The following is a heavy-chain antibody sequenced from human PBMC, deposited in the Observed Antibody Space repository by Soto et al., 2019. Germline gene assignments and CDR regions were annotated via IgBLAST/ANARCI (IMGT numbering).Heavy chain of an antibody. J-gene: IGHJ3*02. CDR3: ATRSGNRRGPDAFDI. V-gene: IGHV1-69*01. CDR1: GGTFSSYA. Sequence: QVQLVQSGAEVKKPGSSVKVSCKASGGTFSSYAINWVRQAPGQGLEWMGGIIPIFGTANYAPRFQGRVTIAADESTSTAYMELSSLRSEDTAVYYCATRSGNRRGPDAFDIWGQGTMVTVSS. CDR2: IIPIFGTA. D-gene: IGHD3-3*01.